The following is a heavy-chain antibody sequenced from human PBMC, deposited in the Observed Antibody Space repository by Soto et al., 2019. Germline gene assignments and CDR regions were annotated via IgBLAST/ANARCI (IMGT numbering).Heavy chain of an antibody. J-gene: IGHJ3*02. CDR2: IFPGDSDA. V-gene: IGHV5-51*01. Sequence: PGESLKISCKGSGYSFNIYWIAWVRQMPGKGLEWMGIIFPGDSDARYSPSFQGQVTISVDKSISTAYVQWSSLEASDTAIYYCARRNSNFGPFDIWGQGTMVTVSS. D-gene: IGHD3-16*01. CDR1: GYSFNIYW. CDR3: ARRNSNFGPFDI.